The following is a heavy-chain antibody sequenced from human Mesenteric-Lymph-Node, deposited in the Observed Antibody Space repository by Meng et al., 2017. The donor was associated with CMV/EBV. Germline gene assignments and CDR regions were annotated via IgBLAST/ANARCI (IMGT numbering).Heavy chain of an antibody. CDR1: GFSINTSAVG. J-gene: IGHJ5*02. CDR3: ARSSGSSDWFDP. V-gene: IGHV2-5*02. D-gene: IGHD3-10*01. Sequence: FSGFSINTSAVGLGWIRQPPGKALEWLALLYWDDDKRYRPSLRSRLTISKDTLKNQVVLTMTNMEPEDTATYYCARSSGSSDWFDPWGQGALVTVSS. CDR2: LYWDDDK.